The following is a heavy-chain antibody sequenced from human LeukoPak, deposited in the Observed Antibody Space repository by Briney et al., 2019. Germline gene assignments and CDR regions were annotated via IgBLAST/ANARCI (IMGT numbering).Heavy chain of an antibody. V-gene: IGHV4-4*02. CDR1: GGSISSSNW. J-gene: IGHJ4*02. CDR2: IYHSGST. CDR3: AREMTTVTTYYFDY. Sequence: PSGTLSLTCAVSGGSISSSNWWSWVRQPPGKGLEWIGEIYHSGSTNYNPSLKSRVTISVDKSENQFSLKLSSVTAADTAVYYCAREMTTVTTYYFDYWGQGTLVTVSS. D-gene: IGHD4-17*01.